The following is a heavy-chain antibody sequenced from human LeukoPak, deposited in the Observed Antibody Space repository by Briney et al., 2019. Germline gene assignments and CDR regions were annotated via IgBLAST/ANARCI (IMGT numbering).Heavy chain of an antibody. Sequence: SETLSLTCSVSGGSISSNTYSWGWIRQPPGKGLEWIGSIYYGGSTYYNPSLKSRVTISVDTSKNQFSLKLSSVTAADTAVYYCARDVVVTAIVAWFDPWGQGTLVTVSS. V-gene: IGHV4-39*07. J-gene: IGHJ5*02. CDR2: IYYGGST. D-gene: IGHD2-21*02. CDR3: ARDVVVTAIVAWFDP. CDR1: GGSISSNTYS.